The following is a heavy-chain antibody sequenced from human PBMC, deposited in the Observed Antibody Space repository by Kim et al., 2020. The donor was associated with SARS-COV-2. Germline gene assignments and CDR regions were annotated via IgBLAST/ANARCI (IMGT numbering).Heavy chain of an antibody. V-gene: IGHV3-23*01. Sequence: RFTISRDNSKNTLYLQMNSLRAEDTALYYCAKDLLFNRRFLEWLFFALDYWGQGTLVTVSS. D-gene: IGHD3-3*01. J-gene: IGHJ4*02. CDR3: AKDLLFNRRFLEWLFFALDY.